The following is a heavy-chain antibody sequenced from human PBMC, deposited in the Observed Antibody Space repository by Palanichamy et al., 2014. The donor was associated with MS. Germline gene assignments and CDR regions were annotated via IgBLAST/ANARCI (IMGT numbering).Heavy chain of an antibody. Sequence: EVQLVQSGAEVKKPGESLKISCKGSGYSFTNYWIGWVRQMPGKGLEWVGVVFPSDSDTRYSPSFQGQVTLSADKSISTAYLQWSSLKASDTAMYYCARRVAAAGRVDYWGQGTLVTVSS. D-gene: IGHD6-13*01. V-gene: IGHV5-51*01. CDR3: ARRVAAAGRVDY. CDR2: VFPSDSDT. J-gene: IGHJ4*02. CDR1: GYSFTNYW.